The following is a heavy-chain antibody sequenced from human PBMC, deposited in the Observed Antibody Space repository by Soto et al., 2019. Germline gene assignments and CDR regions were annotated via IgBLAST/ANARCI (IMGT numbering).Heavy chain of an antibody. CDR1: GFTFTTYA. V-gene: IGHV3-23*01. CDR2: ISDTGGST. J-gene: IGHJ6*02. CDR3: ARDRQAPKGLMVYAGYYYYGMDV. D-gene: IGHD2-8*01. Sequence: GGSLRLSCAAAGFTFTTYAMSWVRQAPGKGLEWVSAISDTGGSTFYADSVKGRFTISRDNSKNTLYLQMNSLRAEDTAVYYCARDRQAPKGLMVYAGYYYYGMDVWGQGTTVTVSS.